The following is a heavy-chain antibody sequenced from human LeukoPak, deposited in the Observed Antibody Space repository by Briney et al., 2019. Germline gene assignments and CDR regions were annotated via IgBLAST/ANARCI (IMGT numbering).Heavy chain of an antibody. CDR3: ACQLLGEAFDI. CDR1: GFTFDDYA. CDR2: ISWNSGSI. Sequence: GRSLRLSCAASGFTFDDYAMHWVRQAPGKGLEWVSGISWNSGSIGYADSVKGRFTISRDNAKNSLYLQMNSLRAEDTALYYCACQLLGEAFDIWGQGTRVTVSS. D-gene: IGHD2-2*01. J-gene: IGHJ3*02. V-gene: IGHV3-9*01.